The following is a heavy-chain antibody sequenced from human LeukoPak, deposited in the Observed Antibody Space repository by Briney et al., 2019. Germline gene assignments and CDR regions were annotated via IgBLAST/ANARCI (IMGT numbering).Heavy chain of an antibody. CDR3: ARGGVYYDSSGSYYFDY. J-gene: IGHJ4*02. CDR1: GGSFNTYY. D-gene: IGHD3-22*01. Sequence: SETLSLTCTVYGGSFNTYYWSWIRQPPGKGLEWIGEIIHSVSTTYNPSLKSRVTISVDTSKNQFSLKLSSVTAADTAVYYCARGGVYYDSSGSYYFDYWGQGTLVTVSS. V-gene: IGHV4-34*12. CDR2: IIHSVST.